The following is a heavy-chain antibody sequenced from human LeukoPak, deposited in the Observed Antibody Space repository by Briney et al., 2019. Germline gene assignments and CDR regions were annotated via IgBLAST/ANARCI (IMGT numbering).Heavy chain of an antibody. CDR1: GFSFSSDS. CDR2: ISSSSSYI. D-gene: IGHD1-26*01. V-gene: IGHV3-21*01. Sequence: GGSLRLSCAASGFSFSSDSMNWVRQAPGKGLEWVSSISSSSSYIYYADSVKGRFTISRDNAKNSLYLQMNSLRAEDTAVYYCARENSGSSPMSYWGQGTLVTVSS. J-gene: IGHJ4*02. CDR3: ARENSGSSPMSY.